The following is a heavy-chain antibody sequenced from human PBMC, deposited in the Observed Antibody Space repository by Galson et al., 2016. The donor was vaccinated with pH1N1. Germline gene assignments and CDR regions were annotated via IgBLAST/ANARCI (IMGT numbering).Heavy chain of an antibody. CDR3: ARDAAHTVTYYVAFDT. CDR1: GGSINSDSYY. Sequence: TLSLTCTVSGGSINSDSYYWSWIRQPAGKGLEWIGRIYTSGGTNYNPSLKSRVTISVDTSKNHFSLKLSSVTAADTAVYYCARDAAHTVTYYVAFDTWGQGTIVTVSS. D-gene: IGHD3-10*02. V-gene: IGHV4-61*02. J-gene: IGHJ3*02. CDR2: IYTSGGT.